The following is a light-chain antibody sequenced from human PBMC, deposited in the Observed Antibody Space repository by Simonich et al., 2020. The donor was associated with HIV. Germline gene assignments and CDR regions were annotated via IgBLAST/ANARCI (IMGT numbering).Light chain of an antibody. CDR2: LGS. CDR1: QSLLSSNGYNY. Sequence: DIVMTQSPLSLPVTPGEPASISCRSSQSLLSSNGYNYLDWYQQKPGQSPQLLIYLGSNRASGVPDRFSGSGSGTDFTLQISRVEAEDVGVYYCMQALQTPFTFGPGTKVEIK. J-gene: IGKJ3*01. V-gene: IGKV2-28*01. CDR3: MQALQTPFT.